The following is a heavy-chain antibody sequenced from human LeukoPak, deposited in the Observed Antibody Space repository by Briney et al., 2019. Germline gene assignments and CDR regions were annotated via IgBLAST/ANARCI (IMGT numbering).Heavy chain of an antibody. CDR1: GFTFSSYA. Sequence: GGSLRLSCAASGFTFSSYAMSWVRQAPGKGLEWVSAISGSGDSTYYADSVKGRFTISRDNPKSTLYLQLNSLRGEDTAVYYCAIVSFGIGARYWGQGTLVTVSS. J-gene: IGHJ4*02. CDR3: AIVSFGIGARY. CDR2: ISGSGDST. V-gene: IGHV3-23*01. D-gene: IGHD6-6*01.